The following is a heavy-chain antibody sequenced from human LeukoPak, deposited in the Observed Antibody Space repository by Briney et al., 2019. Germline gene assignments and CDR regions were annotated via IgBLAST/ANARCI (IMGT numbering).Heavy chain of an antibody. Sequence: PGGSLRLSCAASGFTFSNAWMSWVRQAPGKGLDWVSSISSTSTYILYADSVKGRFTISRDNARNSLYLQMNSLRAEDTAVYYCARFETVAAKPLEYWGQGTLVTVSS. V-gene: IGHV3-21*01. D-gene: IGHD6-19*01. CDR3: ARFETVAAKPLEY. J-gene: IGHJ4*02. CDR1: GFTFSNAW. CDR2: ISSTSTYI.